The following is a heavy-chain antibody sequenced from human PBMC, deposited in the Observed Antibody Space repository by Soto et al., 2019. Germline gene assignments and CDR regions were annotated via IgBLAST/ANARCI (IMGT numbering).Heavy chain of an antibody. J-gene: IGHJ4*02. Sequence: QVQLQQWGAGLTKPSETLSLTCAAYGGSLSGHFWTWIRQPPGKGLEWFGEINQSGSTNYNPSLKSRVTMSIDTSKNQFSLKMNSVTAADTAVYYCVRGSHVDGDYLFDFWGQGTLVTVSS. CDR3: VRGSHVDGDYLFDF. D-gene: IGHD4-17*01. CDR1: GGSLSGHF. V-gene: IGHV4-34*01. CDR2: INQSGST.